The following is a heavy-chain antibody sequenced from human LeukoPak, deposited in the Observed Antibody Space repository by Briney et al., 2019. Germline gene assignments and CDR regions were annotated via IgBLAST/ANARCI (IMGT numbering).Heavy chain of an antibody. Sequence: SQTLSLTCTVSGGSISSGSYYWSWIRQPAGKGLEWIGRIYTSGSTNYNPSLKSRVTISVDTPKNQFSLKLSSVTAADTAVYYCAREPYYYDSSGYYGWFDPWGQGTLVTVSS. D-gene: IGHD3-22*01. CDR1: GGSISSGSYY. J-gene: IGHJ5*02. V-gene: IGHV4-61*02. CDR3: AREPYYYDSSGYYGWFDP. CDR2: IYTSGST.